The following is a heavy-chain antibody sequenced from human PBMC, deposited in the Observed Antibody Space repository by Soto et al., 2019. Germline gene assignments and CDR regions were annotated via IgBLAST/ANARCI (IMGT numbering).Heavy chain of an antibody. D-gene: IGHD1-26*01. J-gene: IGHJ3*02. CDR3: GRPKVGWGGAFDI. Sequence: EVQLVESGGGLVQPGGSLRLSCAASGFTFSSYDMHWVRQATGKGLEWVSAMGTAGDTYYPGSVKGRFTISRENSKNPLYLQMNRMTAGEAVLYYWGRPKVGWGGAFDIWGQGTMVTVSS. CDR2: MGTAGDT. CDR1: GFTFSSYD. V-gene: IGHV3-13*01.